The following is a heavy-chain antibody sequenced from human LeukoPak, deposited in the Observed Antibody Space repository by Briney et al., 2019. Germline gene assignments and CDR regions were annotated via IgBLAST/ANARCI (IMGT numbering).Heavy chain of an antibody. CDR2: IIPILGIA. CDR3: AMEKLRYFDWLLSDDAFDI. V-gene: IGHV1-69*04. D-gene: IGHD3-9*01. J-gene: IGHJ3*02. CDR1: GGTFSSYA. Sequence: SVKVSCKASGGTFSSYAISWVRQAPGQGLEWMGRIIPILGIANYAQKFQGRVTITADKSTSTAYMELSSLRSEDTAVYYCAMEKLRYFDWLLSDDAFDIWGQGTMVTVSS.